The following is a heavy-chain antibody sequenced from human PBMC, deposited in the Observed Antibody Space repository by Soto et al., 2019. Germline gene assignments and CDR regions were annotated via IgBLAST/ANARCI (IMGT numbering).Heavy chain of an antibody. Sequence: ASVKVSCKXSGYTFTDYYMHWVRQAPGQGLEWMGWINPNSGGTNYAQKFQGRVTMTRDTSISTAYMELSRLRSDDTDVYYCASNYYDSSGYYYVFYYYYGMDVWGQGTTVTVSS. CDR2: INPNSGGT. CDR3: ASNYYDSSGYYYVFYYYYGMDV. D-gene: IGHD3-22*01. J-gene: IGHJ6*02. V-gene: IGHV1-2*02. CDR1: GYTFTDYY.